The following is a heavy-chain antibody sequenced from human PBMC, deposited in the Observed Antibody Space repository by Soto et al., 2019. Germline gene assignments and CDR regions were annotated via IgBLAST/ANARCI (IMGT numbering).Heavy chain of an antibody. J-gene: IGHJ4*02. CDR1: GYTFTSYD. D-gene: IGHD3-22*01. V-gene: IGHV1-46*01. CDR2: INPSGGST. Sequence: GASVKVSCKASGYTFTSYDINWVRQAPGQGLEWMGIINPSGGSTSYAQKFQGRVTMTRDTSTSTVYMELSSLRSEDTAVYYCARGAYYYDSSGYYPVDYWGQGTLVTVSS. CDR3: ARGAYYYDSSGYYPVDY.